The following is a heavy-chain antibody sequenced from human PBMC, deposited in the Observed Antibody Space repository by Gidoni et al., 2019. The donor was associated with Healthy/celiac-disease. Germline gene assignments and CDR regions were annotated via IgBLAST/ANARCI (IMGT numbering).Heavy chain of an antibody. CDR2: ISWNSGSI. CDR1: GFTFDDYA. CDR3: ARSGGSSPFYYGMDV. Sequence: EVQLVESGGGLVQPGRSLRLSCAASGFTFDDYAMHWVRQAPGKGLNWVSGISWNSGSIGYADSVKGRFTISRDNAKNSLYLQMNSLRAEDTALYYCARSGGSSPFYYGMDVWGQGTTVTVSS. V-gene: IGHV3-9*01. J-gene: IGHJ6*02. D-gene: IGHD1-26*01.